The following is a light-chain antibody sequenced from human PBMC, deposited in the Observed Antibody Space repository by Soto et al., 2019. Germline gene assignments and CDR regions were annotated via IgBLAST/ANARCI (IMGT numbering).Light chain of an antibody. Sequence: EIVLTQSPGTLSLSPGERATLSCRASQSVGSSYLAWYQQKPGQAPRLLIYGASTRATGIPARFSGSGSGTEFTLTISRLQSEDFAVYYCQQYSISRTFGQGTKVDIK. CDR2: GAS. CDR3: QQYSISRT. CDR1: QSVGSSY. J-gene: IGKJ1*01. V-gene: IGKV3-20*01.